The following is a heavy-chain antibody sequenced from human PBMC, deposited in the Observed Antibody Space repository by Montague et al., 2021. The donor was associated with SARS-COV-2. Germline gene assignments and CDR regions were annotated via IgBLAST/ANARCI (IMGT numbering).Heavy chain of an antibody. J-gene: IGHJ3*01. CDR2: IYYTGNT. Sequence: ETLSLTCTVSGGSITNNIDYWAWIRQPPGKGLEWIGSIYYTGNTYYNPSLKSRVTISVVTPKNHFTLKLSSVTAAETAVYYCARLKRYYDSSGSPAAFDFWGQGTKVTVSS. V-gene: IGHV4-39*02. CDR3: ARLKRYYDSSGSPAAFDF. D-gene: IGHD3-22*01. CDR1: GGSITNNIDY.